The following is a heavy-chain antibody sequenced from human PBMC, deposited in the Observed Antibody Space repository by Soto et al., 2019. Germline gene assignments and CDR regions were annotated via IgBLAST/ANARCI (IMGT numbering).Heavy chain of an antibody. V-gene: IGHV3-23*01. J-gene: IGHJ2*01. CDR2: ISGTGAST. CDR3: AKGNPKQWLGDYWYFDL. CDR1: GFTFSDYA. Sequence: EVQMLECGGGFVQPGGSLRLSCGASGFTFSDYAMSWVSQGPGKGMEWLSGISGTGASTYYADSVKGSFSISRDNSRNTLYLQLSSLRVYDTAAYYCAKGNPKQWLGDYWYFDLWGRGTLVSVSS. D-gene: IGHD6-19*01.